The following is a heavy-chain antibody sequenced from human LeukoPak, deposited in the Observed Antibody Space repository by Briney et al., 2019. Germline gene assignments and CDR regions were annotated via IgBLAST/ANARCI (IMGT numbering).Heavy chain of an antibody. CDR3: ARLFSGSRAAFDI. Sequence: GGSLRLSCAASGFSFISYPMHWLRQSSGKGLEYVSAISGSGDSTCYGPSVKGRFTISRDNSKSTVYLQMYSLTPDDMAVYYCARLFSGSRAAFDIWGQGTMVTVSS. D-gene: IGHD3-10*01. V-gene: IGHV3-64*01. CDR1: GFSFISYP. J-gene: IGHJ3*02. CDR2: ISGSGDST.